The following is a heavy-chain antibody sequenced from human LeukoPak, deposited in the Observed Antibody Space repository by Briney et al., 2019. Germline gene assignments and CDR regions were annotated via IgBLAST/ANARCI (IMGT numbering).Heavy chain of an antibody. Sequence: GGSLRLSCAASGFTFSTYSMNWVRQAPGKGLEYVSAIISNGESTYYSDSVKDRFTISRDNSKNTLYLQMSSLRPEDTAVYYCVKSASTWYLFDYWGQGTLVTVSS. CDR1: GFTFSTYS. CDR2: IISNGEST. J-gene: IGHJ4*02. V-gene: IGHV3-64*03. CDR3: VKSASTWYLFDY. D-gene: IGHD6-13*01.